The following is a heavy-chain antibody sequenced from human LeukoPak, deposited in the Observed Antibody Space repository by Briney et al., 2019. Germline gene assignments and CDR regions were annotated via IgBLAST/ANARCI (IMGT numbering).Heavy chain of an antibody. V-gene: IGHV3-66*01. Sequence: GGSLRLSCAASGFTVSSNYMSWVRQAPGKGLEWVSVIYSGGSTYYADSVKGRFTISRDNSKNTLYLQMNSLRAEDTAVYYCARGVVGYPNWFDPWGQGTLVTVSS. CDR3: ARGVVGYPNWFDP. CDR2: IYSGGST. J-gene: IGHJ5*02. CDR1: GFTVSSNY. D-gene: IGHD2-15*01.